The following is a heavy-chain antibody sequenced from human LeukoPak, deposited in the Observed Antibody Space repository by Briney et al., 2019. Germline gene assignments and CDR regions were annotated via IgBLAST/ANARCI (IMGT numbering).Heavy chain of an antibody. Sequence: GGSLRLSCAVSGVTVSSSYMSWVRQAPGKGLEWVSSISSSSSYIYYADSVKGRFTISRDNAKNSLYLQMNSLRAEDTAVYYCARDRWFGEELFDYWGQGTLVTVSS. J-gene: IGHJ4*02. D-gene: IGHD3-10*01. CDR3: ARDRWFGEELFDY. CDR1: GVTVSSSY. V-gene: IGHV3-21*01. CDR2: ISSSSSYI.